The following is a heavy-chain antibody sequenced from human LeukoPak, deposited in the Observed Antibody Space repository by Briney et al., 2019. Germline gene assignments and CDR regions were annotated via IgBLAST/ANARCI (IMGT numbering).Heavy chain of an antibody. V-gene: IGHV3-23*01. CDR2: ISGSGGST. J-gene: IGHJ6*02. Sequence: GGSLRLSCAASGFTFSSYAMNWVRRAPGKGLEWVSAISGSGGSTYYADSVRGRFTISRDNSKNTLYLQMNSLRARDTAVYYCARVRRDYYYYGMDVWGQGTTVTVSS. CDR1: GFTFSSYA. CDR3: ARVRRDYYYYGMDV.